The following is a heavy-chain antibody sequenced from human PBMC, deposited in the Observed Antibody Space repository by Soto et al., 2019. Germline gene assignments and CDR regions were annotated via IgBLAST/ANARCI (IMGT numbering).Heavy chain of an antibody. CDR1: GYTFTGYY. CDR2: INPNSGGT. J-gene: IGHJ5*02. Sequence: ASVKVSCKASGYTFTGYYMHWVRQAPGQGLEWMGWINPNSGGTNYAQKFQGWVTMTRDTSISTAYMELSRLRSDDTAVYYCARQGEGIAASDGFDPWGQGTLVTVS. D-gene: IGHD6-13*01. CDR3: ARQGEGIAASDGFDP. V-gene: IGHV1-2*04.